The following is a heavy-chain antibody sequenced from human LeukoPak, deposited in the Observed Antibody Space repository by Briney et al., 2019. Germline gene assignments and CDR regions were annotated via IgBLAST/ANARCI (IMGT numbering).Heavy chain of an antibody. CDR2: IKQDGSEK. J-gene: IGHJ4*02. Sequence: PGGSLRLSCAASGFTFSSYWMSWVRQAPGKGLEWVANIKQDGSEKYYVDSVKGRFTISRDNAKNSLYLQMNSLRAEDTAVYYCARDLGYDSSVLGYWGQGTLVTVSS. D-gene: IGHD3-22*01. V-gene: IGHV3-7*01. CDR1: GFTFSSYW. CDR3: ARDLGYDSSVLGY.